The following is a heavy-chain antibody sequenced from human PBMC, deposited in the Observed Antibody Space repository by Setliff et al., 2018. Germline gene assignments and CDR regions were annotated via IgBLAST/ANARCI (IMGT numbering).Heavy chain of an antibody. D-gene: IGHD2-8*02. J-gene: IGHJ2*01. CDR2: VNADGSTT. CDR3: ATTWSGRYFDL. CDR1: GFTFSSYA. V-gene: IGHV3-74*01. Sequence: GGSLRLSCAASGFTFSSYAMSWVRQDPGKGLVWVSRVNADGSTTTYADSVKGRLTISRDNAKNTLYLQMNSQRAEDTAVDYCATTWSGRYFDLWGRGTLVTVSS.